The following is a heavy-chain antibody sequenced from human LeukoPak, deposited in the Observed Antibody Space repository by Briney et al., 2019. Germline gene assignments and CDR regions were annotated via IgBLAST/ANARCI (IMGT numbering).Heavy chain of an antibody. Sequence: GGSLRLSCAASGFTVSSNSMSWVRQAPGKGLDWVSVIYSGGSIYYADSVTGRFTISRDNSKNTLYLQMNSLRAEDTAVYYCARGWNRGGSIDYWGQETLVTVST. D-gene: IGHD2-15*01. V-gene: IGHV3-53*01. J-gene: IGHJ4*02. CDR1: GFTVSSNS. CDR2: IYSGGSI. CDR3: ARGWNRGGSIDY.